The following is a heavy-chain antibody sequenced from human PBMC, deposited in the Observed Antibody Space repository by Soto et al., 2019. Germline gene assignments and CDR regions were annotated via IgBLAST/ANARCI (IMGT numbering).Heavy chain of an antibody. CDR3: ARDGRADLVVRAAPYYYYYGMDV. CDR1: GGTFSSYA. CDR2: IIPIFGTA. Sequence: QVQLVQSGAEVKKPGSSVKVSCKASGGTFSSYAISWVRQAPGQGLEWMGGIIPIFGTANYAQKFQGRVTITADESASTAYMELSSLRSEDTAVYYCARDGRADLVVRAAPYYYYYGMDVWGQGTTVTVSS. V-gene: IGHV1-69*01. J-gene: IGHJ6*02. D-gene: IGHD2-2*01.